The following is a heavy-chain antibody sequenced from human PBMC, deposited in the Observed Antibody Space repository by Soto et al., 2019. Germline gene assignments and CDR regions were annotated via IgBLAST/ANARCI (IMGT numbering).Heavy chain of an antibody. CDR3: AKDRAYCSSTSCYGGWFDP. CDR2: ISWNSGSI. Sequence: DVQLVESGGGLVQPGRSLRLTCAASGFTFDDYAMHWVRQAPGKGLEWVSGISWNSGSIGYADSVKGRFTISRDNAKNSLYLQMNSLRAEDTALYYCAKDRAYCSSTSCYGGWFDPWGQGTLVTVSS. V-gene: IGHV3-9*01. J-gene: IGHJ5*02. CDR1: GFTFDDYA. D-gene: IGHD2-2*01.